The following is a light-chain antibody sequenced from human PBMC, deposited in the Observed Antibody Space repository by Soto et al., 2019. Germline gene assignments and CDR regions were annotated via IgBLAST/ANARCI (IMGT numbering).Light chain of an antibody. CDR1: QSVSSY. J-gene: IGKJ2*01. V-gene: IGKV3-11*01. CDR2: DAS. CDR3: QQRSNWPRT. Sequence: EIVLTQSPATLSLSPGERATLSCRASQSVSSYLAWSQQKPGQAPRLLIYDASNRDTGIPAMFSGSGSGTELTLTISSLEPEDFAVYYCQQRSNWPRTFGQGTNLEIK.